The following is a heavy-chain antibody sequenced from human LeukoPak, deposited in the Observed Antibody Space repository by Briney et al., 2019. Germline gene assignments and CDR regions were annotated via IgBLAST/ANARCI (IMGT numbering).Heavy chain of an antibody. CDR3: ATIDLYCSGGSCYDHYYGLDV. Sequence: GASVKVSCKASGYTFTGYYMHWVRQAPGQGLERMGWINPNSGGTNYAQKFQGRVTMTRDTSISTAYMELSRLRSDDTAVYYCATIDLYCSGGSCYDHYYGLDVWGQGTTVTVSS. J-gene: IGHJ6*02. CDR1: GYTFTGYY. CDR2: INPNSGGT. V-gene: IGHV1-2*02. D-gene: IGHD2-15*01.